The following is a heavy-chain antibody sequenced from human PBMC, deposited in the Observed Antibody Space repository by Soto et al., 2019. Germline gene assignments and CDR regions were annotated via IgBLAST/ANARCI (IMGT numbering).Heavy chain of an antibody. J-gene: IGHJ4*02. CDR3: TTDDPINRN. CDR2: IKSKSDGETT. Sequence: EVQLVESGGGLVKPGGSLRLSCVASGFTFSNAWMSWVHQAPGKGLEWVGRIKSKSDGETTDYAAPVKGRFTVSREDSRNTVYLQMNSLKSEDTAMYYCTTDDPINRNWGQGTLVTVSS. CDR1: GFTFSNAW. V-gene: IGHV3-15*01.